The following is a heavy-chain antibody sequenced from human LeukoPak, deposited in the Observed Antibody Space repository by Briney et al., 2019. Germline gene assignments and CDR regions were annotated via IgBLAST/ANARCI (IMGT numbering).Heavy chain of an antibody. CDR1: GGSFSGYY. CDR3: ARGAAFDY. V-gene: IGHV4-34*01. J-gene: IGHJ4*02. Sequence: SETLSLTCAVYGGSFSGYYWSWIRQPPGKGLEWIGEINHSGSTNYNPSLKSRVTISVDTSKNQFSLKLSSVTAADTAVYYCARGAAFDYWGQGTLVTVSS. CDR2: INHSGST.